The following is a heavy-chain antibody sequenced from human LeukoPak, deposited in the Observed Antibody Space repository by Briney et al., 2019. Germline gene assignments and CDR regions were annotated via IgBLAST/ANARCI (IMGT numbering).Heavy chain of an antibody. CDR3: ARAPSEIGGYYPEYFRH. CDR2: IKSDGST. V-gene: IGHV3-74*01. CDR1: GFTFSSYW. Sequence: GGSLRLSCAASGFTFSSYWMHWVRQAPGKGRVWVSRIKSDGSTNYADSVKGRFTISRDNAKNTVSLQMNSLRAEDTGVYYCARAPSEIGGYYPEYFRHWGQGTLVTVSS. J-gene: IGHJ1*01. D-gene: IGHD3-22*01.